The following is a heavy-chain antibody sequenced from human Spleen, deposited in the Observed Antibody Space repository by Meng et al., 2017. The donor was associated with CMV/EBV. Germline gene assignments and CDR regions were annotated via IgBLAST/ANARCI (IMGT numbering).Heavy chain of an antibody. CDR2: IDSSSTFI. CDR1: GFSSSAYS. J-gene: IGHJ4*02. Sequence: GESLKISCTASGFSSSAYSMDWVRQAPGKGLEWVSSIDSSSTFINYADSVKGRFTISRDNAKNSLYLQMNSLRAEDTAVYYCARWGEGFDYWGQGTLVTVSS. D-gene: IGHD3-10*01. CDR3: ARWGEGFDY. V-gene: IGHV3-21*01.